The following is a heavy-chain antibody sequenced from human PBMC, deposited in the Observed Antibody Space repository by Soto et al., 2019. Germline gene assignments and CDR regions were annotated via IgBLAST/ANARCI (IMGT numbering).Heavy chain of an antibody. CDR3: TRPTVTGDY. CDR1: GFTFSGSA. D-gene: IGHD4-4*01. V-gene: IGHV3-73*01. J-gene: IGHJ4*02. Sequence: EVQLVESGGGLVQPGGSLKLSCAASGFTFSGSAMHWVRQASGKGLEWVGRIRSKANSFATAYAASVKGRFTISRDDTKNTAHLQMNRLKTEDTAVYYCTRPTVTGDYWGQGTLVTVSS. CDR2: IRSKANSFAT.